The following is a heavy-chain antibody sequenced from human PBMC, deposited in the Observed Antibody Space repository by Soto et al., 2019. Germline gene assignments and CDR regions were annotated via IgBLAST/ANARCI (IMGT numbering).Heavy chain of an antibody. J-gene: IGHJ6*02. CDR2: INPSGGST. V-gene: IGHV1-46*01. CDR1: GYTFTSYY. D-gene: IGHD3-10*01. CDR3: ARETITMVRGAAYYYYGMDV. Sequence: ASLKVSCKASGYTFTSYYMHWVRQAPGQGLEWMGIINPSGGSTSYAQKFQGRVTMTRDTSTSTVYMELSSLRSEDTAVYYCARETITMVRGAAYYYYGMDVWRQGTTVTVSS.